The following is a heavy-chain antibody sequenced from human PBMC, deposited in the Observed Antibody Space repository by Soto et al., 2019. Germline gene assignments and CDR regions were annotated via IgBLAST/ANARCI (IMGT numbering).Heavy chain of an antibody. Sequence: PGGSLRLSCAASGFTGSSYWMSWVRQAPGKGLEWVANIKQDGSEKYYVDSVKGRFTISRDNAKNSLYLQMNSLRAEDTAVYYCARTTKRSRSGYYDSSGHRYYGMDVWGQGTTVTVSS. J-gene: IGHJ6*02. V-gene: IGHV3-7*03. CDR3: ARTTKRSRSGYYDSSGHRYYGMDV. CDR2: IKQDGSEK. CDR1: GFTGSSYW. D-gene: IGHD3-22*01.